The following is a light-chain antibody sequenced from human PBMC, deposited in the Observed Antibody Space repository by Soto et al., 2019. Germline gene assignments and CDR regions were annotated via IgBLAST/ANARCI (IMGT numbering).Light chain of an antibody. J-gene: IGKJ2*01. CDR1: QSVSSSY. CDR3: QQYGSSPMYT. V-gene: IGKV3-20*01. Sequence: EIVLTQSPGTLSLSPGERATLSCRASQSVSSSYLAWYQQKPGQAPRLLIYGASSRATGIPDRFSGSGSGTDFTLTSSRLEPEDFALYYCQQYGSSPMYTFGQGTKLEIK. CDR2: GAS.